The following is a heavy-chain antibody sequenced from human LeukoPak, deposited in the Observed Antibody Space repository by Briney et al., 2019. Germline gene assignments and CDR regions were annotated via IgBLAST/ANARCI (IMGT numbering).Heavy chain of an antibody. D-gene: IGHD2-2*02. J-gene: IGHJ6*02. CDR3: ASNPPSHYCSSTSCYTSYYYYYYGMDV. CDR2: ISYDGSNK. Sequence: GGSLRLSCAASGFTFSSYAMHWVRQAPGKGLEWVAVISYDGSNKYYADSVKGRFTISRDNSKNTLYLQMNSLSAEDTAVYYCASNPPSHYCSSTSCYTSYYYYYYGMDVWGQGTTVTVSS. V-gene: IGHV3-30-3*01. CDR1: GFTFSSYA.